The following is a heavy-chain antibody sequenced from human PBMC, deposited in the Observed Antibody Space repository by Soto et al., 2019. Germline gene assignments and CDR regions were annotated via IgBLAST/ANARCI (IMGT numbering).Heavy chain of an antibody. CDR1: GFTFSSYG. CDR2: IWYDGSNK. D-gene: IGHD2-2*01. V-gene: IGHV3-33*01. CDR3: ARGGYCSSTSCYYYFDY. Sequence: QVQLVESGGGVVQPGRSLRLFCAASGFTFSSYGMHWVRQAPGKGLEWVAVIWYDGSNKYYADSVKGRFTISRDNSKNTLYLQMNSLRAEDTAVYYCARGGYCSSTSCYYYFDYWGQGTLVTVSS. J-gene: IGHJ4*02.